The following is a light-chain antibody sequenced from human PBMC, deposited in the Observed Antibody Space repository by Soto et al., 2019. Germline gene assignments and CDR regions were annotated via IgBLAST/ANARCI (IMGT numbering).Light chain of an antibody. CDR3: AAWDDSLNGRYV. CDR1: SSNIGINT. CDR2: SNN. V-gene: IGLV1-44*01. J-gene: IGLJ1*01. Sequence: QAVVTQPPSASGTPGQRVTISCSGSSSNIGINTVNWYQQLPGTAPKLLIYSNNQRPSGVPDRFSGTKSGTSASLAISGLQSADEADYYCAAWDDSLNGRYVFGTGTKLT.